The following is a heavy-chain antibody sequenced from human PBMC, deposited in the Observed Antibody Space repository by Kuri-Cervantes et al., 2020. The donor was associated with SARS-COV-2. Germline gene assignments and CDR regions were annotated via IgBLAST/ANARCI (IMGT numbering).Heavy chain of an antibody. J-gene: IGHJ4*02. Sequence: GGSLRLSCAASGFTFSSYGVHWVRQAPGKGLEWVAFIRYDGSNKYYADSVKGRFTISRDNAKNSLYLQMNSLRAEDTAVYYCARGGWIAATDYFDYWGQGTLVTVSS. V-gene: IGHV3-30*02. CDR3: ARGGWIAATDYFDY. D-gene: IGHD6-13*01. CDR2: IRYDGSNK. CDR1: GFTFSSYG.